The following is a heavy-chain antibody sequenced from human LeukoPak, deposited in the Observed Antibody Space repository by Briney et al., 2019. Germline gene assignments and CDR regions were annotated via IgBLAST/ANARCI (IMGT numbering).Heavy chain of an antibody. D-gene: IGHD3-10*01. V-gene: IGHV4-34*01. CDR1: GGSISSYY. CDR3: ARSTFGDLFFDY. CDR2: INHSGST. Sequence: SETLSLTCTVSGGSISSYYWSWIRQPPGKGLEWIGEINHSGSTNYNPSLKSRVTISVDTSKNQFSLKLSSVTAADTAVYYCARSTFGDLFFDYWGQGTLVTVSS. J-gene: IGHJ4*02.